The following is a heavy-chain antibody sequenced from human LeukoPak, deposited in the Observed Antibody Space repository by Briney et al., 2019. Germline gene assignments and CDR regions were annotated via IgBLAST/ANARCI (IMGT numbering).Heavy chain of an antibody. CDR3: ARLLWFGELLYLDY. V-gene: IGHV4-59*01. Sequence: SETLSLTCTVSGGSMSSYYWSWIRQPPGKGLEWIGYVYYSGSTNYNPSLKSRVTISVDTSKNQFSLKLSSVTAADTAVYYCARLLWFGELLYLDYWGQGTLVTVSS. D-gene: IGHD3-10*01. J-gene: IGHJ4*02. CDR1: GGSMSSYY. CDR2: VYYSGST.